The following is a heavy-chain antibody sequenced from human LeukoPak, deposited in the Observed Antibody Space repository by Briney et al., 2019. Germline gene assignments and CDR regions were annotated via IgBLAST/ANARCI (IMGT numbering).Heavy chain of an antibody. D-gene: IGHD6-13*01. CDR1: GGSISSYY. V-gene: IGHV4-59*01. CDR2: IYYSVST. J-gene: IGHJ6*02. CDR3: ARGWRYYYYYGMDV. Sequence: PSETLSLTCTVSGGSISSYYWSWIRQPPGKGLEWIGYIYYSVSTNYNPSLKSRVTISVDTSKNQFSLKLSSVTAADTAVYYCARGWRYYYYYGMDVWGQGTTVTVSS.